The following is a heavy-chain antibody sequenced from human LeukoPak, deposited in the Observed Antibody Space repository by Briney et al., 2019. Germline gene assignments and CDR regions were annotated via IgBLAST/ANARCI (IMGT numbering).Heavy chain of an antibody. CDR1: GGSISGYY. V-gene: IGHV4-59*01. D-gene: IGHD3-16*01. CDR2: IHYSGST. Sequence: SETLSLTCTVSGGSISGYYWSWIRQPPGKGLEWIGYIHYSGSTNYNPSLKSRVTISVDTSKNQFSLKLSSVTAADTALYYCARIIIMSYRYFDYWGQGTLVTVSS. J-gene: IGHJ4*02. CDR3: ARIIIMSYRYFDY.